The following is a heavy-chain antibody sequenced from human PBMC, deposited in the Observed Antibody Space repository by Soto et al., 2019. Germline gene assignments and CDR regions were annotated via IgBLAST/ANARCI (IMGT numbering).Heavy chain of an antibody. V-gene: IGHV3-74*01. D-gene: IGHD6-19*01. J-gene: IGHJ4*02. CDR2: INNDGSST. Sequence: GGSLRLSCAASGFTFSNYWMHWVRQGPGKGLVWVSRINNDGSSTHCADSVKGRFTISRDNAKNTLYLQMNSLRAEDTAVYYCAKEQWLVRGFDYWGQGTLVTVSS. CDR3: AKEQWLVRGFDY. CDR1: GFTFSNYW.